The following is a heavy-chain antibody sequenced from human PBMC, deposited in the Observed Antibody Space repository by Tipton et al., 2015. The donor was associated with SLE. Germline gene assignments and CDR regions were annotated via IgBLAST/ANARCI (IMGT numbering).Heavy chain of an antibody. Sequence: TLSLTCTVSGGSISSHYWSWIRQPPGKGLEWIGYIYYSGSTNYNPSLKSRVTISVDTSKNQFSLKLRSVTAADTAVYYCARRIVVVPAADAFDIWGQGTMVTVSS. V-gene: IGHV4-59*11. CDR2: IYYSGST. D-gene: IGHD2-2*01. CDR3: ARRIVVVPAADAFDI. J-gene: IGHJ3*02. CDR1: GGSISSHY.